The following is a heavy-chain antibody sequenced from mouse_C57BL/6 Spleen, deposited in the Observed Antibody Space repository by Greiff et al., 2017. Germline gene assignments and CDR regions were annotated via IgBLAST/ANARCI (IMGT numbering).Heavy chain of an antibody. D-gene: IGHD2-4*01. CDR3: ARGGYDYDVEGAWFAY. Sequence: EVQLQQSGPELVKPGASVKIPCKASGYTFTDYNMDWVKQSHGKSLEWIGDINPNNGGTIYNQKFKGKATLTVDKSSSTAYMGLRSLTSEDTAVYNCARGGYDYDVEGAWFAYWIEGTLVTVSA. CDR1: GYTFTDYN. V-gene: IGHV1-18*01. J-gene: IGHJ3*01. CDR2: INPNNGGT.